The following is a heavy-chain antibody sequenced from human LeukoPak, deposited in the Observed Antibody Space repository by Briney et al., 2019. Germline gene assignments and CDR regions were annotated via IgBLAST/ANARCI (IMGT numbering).Heavy chain of an antibody. CDR3: LRHSNSVSYRNWFDP. CDR2: VYPGDSDT. J-gene: IGHJ5*02. CDR1: GYSFTSYW. D-gene: IGHD1-26*01. Sequence: GESLKISCMGSGYSFTSYWIGWVRQLPGKGLEWMAIVYPGDSDTRYNPSFLGQVTISADKSINTAYLQWSSLKASDTAMYYCLRHSNSVSYRNWFDPWGQGTLVTVSS. V-gene: IGHV5-51*01.